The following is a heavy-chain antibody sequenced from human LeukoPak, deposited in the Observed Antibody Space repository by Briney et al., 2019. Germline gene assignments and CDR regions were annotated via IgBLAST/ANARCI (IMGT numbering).Heavy chain of an antibody. CDR1: GGSFSGYY. Sequence: PSETLSLTCAVYGGSFSGYYWSWIRQSPGKGLEWIGEINHSGTTNYNPSLKSRVTISIDGSKSQFSLKLTSLTAADTAVYYCARVSPNTVTTLQYFDYWGQGTLVTVSS. V-gene: IGHV4-34*01. J-gene: IGHJ4*02. CDR3: ARVSPNTVTTLQYFDY. CDR2: INHSGTT. D-gene: IGHD4-17*01.